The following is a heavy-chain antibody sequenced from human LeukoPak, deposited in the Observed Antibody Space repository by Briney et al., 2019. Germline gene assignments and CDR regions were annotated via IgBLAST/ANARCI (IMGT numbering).Heavy chain of an antibody. V-gene: IGHV4-38-2*02. Sequence: SETLSLTCTVSGYSISSGYYWGWIRQPPGKGLEWIGSIYHSGSTYYNPSLKSRVTISVDTSKNQFSLKLSSVTAADTAVYYCARVAESYYYFDYWGQGTLVTVSS. J-gene: IGHJ4*02. D-gene: IGHD1-26*01. CDR3: ARVAESYYYFDY. CDR2: IYHSGST. CDR1: GYSISSGYY.